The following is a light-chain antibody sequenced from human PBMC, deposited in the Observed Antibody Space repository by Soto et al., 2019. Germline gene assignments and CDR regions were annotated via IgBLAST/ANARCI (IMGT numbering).Light chain of an antibody. Sequence: QSALTQPPSASGSPGQSVTISCTGTSSDVGAYNYVSWYQQHPGKAPKLMIYDVTTRPSGVPGRFSGSKSGNTASLTVSGLQAEDEADYFRSSYTSSDNVVFGGGTKLTVL. CDR2: DVT. CDR3: SSYTSSDNVV. CDR1: SSDVGAYNY. J-gene: IGLJ2*01. V-gene: IGLV2-8*01.